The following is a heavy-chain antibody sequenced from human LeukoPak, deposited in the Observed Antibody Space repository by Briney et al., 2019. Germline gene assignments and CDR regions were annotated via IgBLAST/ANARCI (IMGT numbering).Heavy chain of an antibody. Sequence: PGGSLRLSCAASGFTFSNHWMHWVRQAPGKGLMWVSRINRDGSRTDYADSVKGRFTISRDDAKNTLYLQVNSLRAEDTAVYYCARDKENYYDSSGYYAEHWGQGTLVTVSS. V-gene: IGHV3-74*01. J-gene: IGHJ1*01. CDR2: INRDGSRT. D-gene: IGHD3-22*01. CDR1: GFTFSNHW. CDR3: ARDKENYYDSSGYYAEH.